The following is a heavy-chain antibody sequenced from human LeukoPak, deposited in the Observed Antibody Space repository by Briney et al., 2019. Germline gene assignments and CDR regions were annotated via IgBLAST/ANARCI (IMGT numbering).Heavy chain of an antibody. CDR2: IYYSGST. Sequence: SSDTLSLTCTVSGGSISSGDYYWSGIRQPPGKGLEWIGYIYYSGSTYYNPSLKSRVTISVDTSKNQFSLKLSSVTAADTAVYYCARDGRLWQQPFDYWGQGTLVTVSS. D-gene: IGHD6-13*01. CDR3: ARDGRLWQQPFDY. J-gene: IGHJ4*02. V-gene: IGHV4-30-4*02. CDR1: GGSISSGDYY.